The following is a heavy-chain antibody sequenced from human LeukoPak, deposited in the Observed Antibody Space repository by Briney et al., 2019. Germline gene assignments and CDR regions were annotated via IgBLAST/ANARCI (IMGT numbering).Heavy chain of an antibody. CDR3: ARWEVRLNAFEM. J-gene: IGHJ3*02. V-gene: IGHV4-59*08. CDR1: GGSISSYY. Sequence: KPSETLSLTCTVSGGSISSYYWSWIRQPPGKGLEWIGYIYYSGSTNYNPSPKSRVTISVDTSKNQFSLSLSSVTAADTAVYYCARWEVRLNAFEMWGQGTMVTVSS. D-gene: IGHD3-10*01. CDR2: IYYSGST.